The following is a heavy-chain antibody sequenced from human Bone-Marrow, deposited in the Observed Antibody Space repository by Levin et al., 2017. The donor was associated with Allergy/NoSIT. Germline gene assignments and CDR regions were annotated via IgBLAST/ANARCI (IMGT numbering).Heavy chain of an antibody. D-gene: IGHD3-10*01. V-gene: IGHV3-73*01. CDR2: IRTKANNYAT. CDR3: TRRYGSGSYIPYYGMDV. J-gene: IGHJ6*01. Sequence: QTGGSLRLSCVGSGFSLSGSGVHWVRQASGKGLEWVGHIRTKANNYATAYGASVTGRFSIFRDDSQNTAYLQMNSLKTEDTAIYYCTRRYGSGSYIPYYGMDVWGQGTTVTVAS. CDR1: GFSLSGSG.